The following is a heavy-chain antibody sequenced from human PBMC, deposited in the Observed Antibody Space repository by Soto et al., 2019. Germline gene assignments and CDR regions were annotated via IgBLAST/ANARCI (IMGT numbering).Heavy chain of an antibody. V-gene: IGHV4-38-2*01. Sequence: SETLSLTCAVSVYSISSGYYCGWIRQPPGKGLEWIGSIYHSGSTYYNPSLKSRVTISVDTSKNQFSLKLSSVTAADTAVYYCARAIAATGGWFDPWGQGTLVTVYS. D-gene: IGHD6-13*01. CDR2: IYHSGST. CDR3: ARAIAATGGWFDP. CDR1: VYSISSGYY. J-gene: IGHJ5*02.